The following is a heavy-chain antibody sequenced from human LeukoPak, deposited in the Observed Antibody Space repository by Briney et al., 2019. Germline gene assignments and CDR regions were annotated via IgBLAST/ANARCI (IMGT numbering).Heavy chain of an antibody. J-gene: IGHJ4*02. Sequence: GGSLRLSCTASGFMFSDYWMSWVRQAPGKGPEWVANINPAGSQQYSVDSLKGRSTVSRDNAKKSFYLQMNYLRAEDTAVYYCVKWRPYCSTHYCPALESWGQGTLVTFSS. CDR2: INPAGSQQ. V-gene: IGHV3-7*01. CDR1: GFMFSDYW. D-gene: IGHD4-11*01. CDR3: VKWRPYCSTHYCPALES.